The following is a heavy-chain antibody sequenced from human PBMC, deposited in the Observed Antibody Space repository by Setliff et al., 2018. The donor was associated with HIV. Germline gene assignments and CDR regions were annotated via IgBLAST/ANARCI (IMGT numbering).Heavy chain of an antibody. D-gene: IGHD3-3*01. V-gene: IGHV3-23*01. CDR2: ISDSGGNT. J-gene: IGHJ4*02. CDR3: AKAWGSGYPSFESALMFDV. CDR1: GFTFSTYA. Sequence: GGSLRLSCAASGFTFSTYAMTWVRQAPGKGLEWVSGISDSGGNTYYADSVKGRFTISRDNSKNMLYLQMNSLRAEDTAIYYCAKAWGSGYPSFESALMFDVWGQGTLVTVSS.